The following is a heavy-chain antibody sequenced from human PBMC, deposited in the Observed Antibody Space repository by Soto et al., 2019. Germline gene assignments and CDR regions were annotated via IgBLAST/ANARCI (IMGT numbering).Heavy chain of an antibody. D-gene: IGHD5-12*01. CDR3: ARVGIVVATIVRYYGMDV. CDR2: IIPIFGTA. V-gene: IGHV1-69*01. Sequence: QVQLVQSGAEVKKPGSSVKVSCKASGGTFSSYAISWVRQAPGQGLEWMGGIIPIFGTANYAQKFQGRVTITADESTSTAYMELSSLRSEDKAVYYYARVGIVVATIVRYYGMDVWGQGTTVTVSS. J-gene: IGHJ6*02. CDR1: GGTFSSYA.